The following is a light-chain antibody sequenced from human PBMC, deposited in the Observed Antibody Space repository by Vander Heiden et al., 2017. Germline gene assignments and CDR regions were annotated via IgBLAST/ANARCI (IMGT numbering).Light chain of an antibody. V-gene: IGKV4-1*01. Sequence: DIVMTEPPDSLPVSLGERATINCKSSQSVLYSSNNKNYLAWYQQKPGQPPKLLIYWASTRESGVPDRFSGSGSGTDFTLTISSLQAEDVAVYYCQQYYSTPYTFGQGTKLEIK. J-gene: IGKJ2*01. CDR2: WAS. CDR3: QQYYSTPYT. CDR1: QSVLYSSNNKNY.